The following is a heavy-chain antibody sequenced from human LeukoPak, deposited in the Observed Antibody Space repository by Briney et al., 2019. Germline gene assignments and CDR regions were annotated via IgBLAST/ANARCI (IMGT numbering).Heavy chain of an antibody. Sequence: SETLSLTCTVSGGSISSYYWSWIRQSAGKGLEWIGRIYSSGKTNYNPSLKSRVTVLIDMSKNEFSLNLNSVTAADTAVYFCARGVDSRGYQYKGFDPWGQGILVTVSS. V-gene: IGHV4-4*07. J-gene: IGHJ5*02. CDR3: ARGVDSRGYQYKGFDP. CDR1: GGSISSYY. D-gene: IGHD3-22*01. CDR2: IYSSGKT.